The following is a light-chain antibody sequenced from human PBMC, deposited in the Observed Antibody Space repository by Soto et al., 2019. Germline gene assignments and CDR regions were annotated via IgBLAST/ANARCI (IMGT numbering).Light chain of an antibody. CDR3: SSYAFIRTYV. CDR1: SSDVGSYDF. V-gene: IGLV2-23*01. J-gene: IGLJ1*01. CDR2: EGS. Sequence: QSVLTQPASVSGSPGQSITISCTGTSSDVGSYDFVSWYQQHPGKAPKLVIYEGSKRPSGLSDRFSGSKSGNTPSLTISGLHAEDVADYHCSSYAFIRTYVFGSGTKATVL.